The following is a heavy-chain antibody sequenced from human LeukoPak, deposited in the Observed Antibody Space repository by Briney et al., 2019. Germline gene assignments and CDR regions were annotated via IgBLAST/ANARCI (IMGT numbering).Heavy chain of an antibody. D-gene: IGHD3-22*01. CDR1: GFTFSSYS. J-gene: IGHJ3*02. CDR3: ARDKSYYDSSGYLGGAFDI. CDR2: ISSSSSYI. V-gene: IGHV3-21*01. Sequence: GGSLRLSCAASGFTFSSYSMNWVRQAPGKGLEWVSSISSSSSYIYYADSVKGRFTISRDNAKNSLYLQMNSLRAEDKAVYYCARDKSYYDSSGYLGGAFDIWGQGTMVTVSS.